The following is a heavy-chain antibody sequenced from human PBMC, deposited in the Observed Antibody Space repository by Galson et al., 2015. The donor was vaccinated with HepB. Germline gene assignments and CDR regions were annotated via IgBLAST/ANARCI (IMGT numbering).Heavy chain of an antibody. V-gene: IGHV1-3*01. CDR2: INAGNGNT. CDR1: GYTFTSYA. J-gene: IGHJ4*02. Sequence: SCKASGYTFTSYAMHWVRQAPGQRLEWMGWINAGNGNTKYSQKFQGRVTITRDTSASTAYMELRSLRSEDTAVYYCAAGAYYYGSGSLTHWGQGTLVTVSS. CDR3: AAGAYYYGSGSLTH. D-gene: IGHD3-10*01.